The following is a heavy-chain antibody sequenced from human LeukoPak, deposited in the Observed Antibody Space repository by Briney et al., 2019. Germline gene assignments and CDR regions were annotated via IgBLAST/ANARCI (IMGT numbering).Heavy chain of an antibody. CDR1: GYTFTSYY. D-gene: IGHD3-10*01. J-gene: IGHJ5*02. CDR3: AREGSGLSLPRPLNWFDP. V-gene: IGHV1-46*01. Sequence: ASVKVSCKASGYTFTSYYMHWVRQAPGQGLEWMGIINPSGGSTSYAQKFQGRVTMTRDMSTSTVYMELSSLRSEDTAVYYCAREGSGLSLPRPLNWFDPWGQGTLVTVSS. CDR2: INPSGGST.